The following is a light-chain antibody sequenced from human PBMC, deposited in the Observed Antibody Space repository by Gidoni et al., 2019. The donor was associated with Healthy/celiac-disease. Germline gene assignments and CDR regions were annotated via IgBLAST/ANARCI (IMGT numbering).Light chain of an antibody. V-gene: IGKV1-39*01. CDR2: AAS. CDR3: QQSYSTPQT. Sequence: DIQMTQSPSSLSASVGDRVTITCRASQSISSYLNWYQQKPGKAPKLLIYAASSLQSGVPSRFSGSGSGTVFTLTISSLQPEDFATYYCQQSYSTPQTFXXXTKLEIK. CDR1: QSISSY. J-gene: IGKJ2*01.